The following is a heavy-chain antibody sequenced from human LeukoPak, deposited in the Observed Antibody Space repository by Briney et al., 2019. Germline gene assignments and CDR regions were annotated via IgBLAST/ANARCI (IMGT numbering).Heavy chain of an antibody. D-gene: IGHD2-21*01. CDR3: ARRAYSDAFDI. CDR1: GGSISSYY. Sequence: SSETLSLTCTVSGGSISSYYWSWIRQPPGRGLEWIGYIYYSGSTNYNPSLESRVTISVDTSKNQFSLKLSSVTAADTAVYYCARRAYSDAFDIWGQGTMVSVSS. V-gene: IGHV4-59*08. J-gene: IGHJ3*02. CDR2: IYYSGST.